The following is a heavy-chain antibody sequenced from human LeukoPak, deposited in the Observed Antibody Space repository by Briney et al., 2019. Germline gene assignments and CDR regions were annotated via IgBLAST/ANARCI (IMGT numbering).Heavy chain of an antibody. Sequence: GASVKVSCKASGYTFTSYGISWVRQAPGQGLEWMGWISAYNGNTNYAQKLQGRVTMTTDTSTSTAYMELRSLRSDDTAVYYCARDRDSLWFGESKRGYNWFDPWGQGTLVTVSS. CDR1: GYTFTSYG. V-gene: IGHV1-18*01. J-gene: IGHJ5*02. CDR3: ARDRDSLWFGESKRGYNWFDP. CDR2: ISAYNGNT. D-gene: IGHD3-10*01.